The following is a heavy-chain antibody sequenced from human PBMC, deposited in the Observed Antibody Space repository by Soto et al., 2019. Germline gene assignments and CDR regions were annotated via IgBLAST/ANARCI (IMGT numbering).Heavy chain of an antibody. CDR1: GFTFSSYG. D-gene: IGHD5-18*01. J-gene: IGHJ5*02. V-gene: IGHV3-30*18. CDR2: ISYDGSNK. Sequence: GGSLRLSCAASGFTFSSYGMHWVRQAPGKGLEWVAVISYDGSNKYYADSVKGRFTISRDNSKNTLYLQMNSLRAEDTAVYYCANVDTEFWGFDPWGQGTLVTVSS. CDR3: ANVDTEFWGFDP.